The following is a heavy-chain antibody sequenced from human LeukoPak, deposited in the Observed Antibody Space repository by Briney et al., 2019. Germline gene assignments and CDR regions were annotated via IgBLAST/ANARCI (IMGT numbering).Heavy chain of an antibody. D-gene: IGHD3-22*01. Sequence: ASVKVSCKAFGYTFTSNYMHWVRQAPGQGPEWMGVISPSGGSTTYAQKFQGRVTLTRDMSTSTDYLELSSLRAEDTAVYYCAKDMFWRSDSSGYYRATFDYWGQGTLVTVSS. CDR3: AKDMFWRSDSSGYYRATFDY. CDR1: GYTFTSNY. J-gene: IGHJ4*02. V-gene: IGHV1-46*01. CDR2: ISPSGGST.